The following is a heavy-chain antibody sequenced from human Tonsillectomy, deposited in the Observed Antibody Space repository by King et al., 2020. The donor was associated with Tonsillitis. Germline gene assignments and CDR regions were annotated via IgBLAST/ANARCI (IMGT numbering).Heavy chain of an antibody. V-gene: IGHV4-31*03. Sequence: QLQESGPGLVKPSQTLSLTCTVSGGSISSGGYYWCWIRQHPGKGLEWIGYIYYSGSTYYNTSLKSRVTISVDTSKNQFSLKLSSVTAADTAVSYCASLSSNSIYFDDSGQGTLVTVSS. CDR2: IYYSGST. CDR1: GGSISSGGYY. CDR3: ASLSSNSIYFDD. D-gene: IGHD3-16*02. J-gene: IGHJ4*02.